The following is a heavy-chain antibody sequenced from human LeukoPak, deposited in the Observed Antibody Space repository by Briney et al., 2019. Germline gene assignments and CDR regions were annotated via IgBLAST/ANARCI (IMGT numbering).Heavy chain of an antibody. D-gene: IGHD3-3*01. J-gene: IGHJ3*02. V-gene: IGHV4-59*01. Sequence: SETLSLTCTVSGSSISSNYWSWIRQPPGKGLEWFGCIYLCVSTNYNPSLKSRVTLSVDTSKNQFALKLSSVTAADTAVYYCARSYDFWSGYDAFDIWGQGTMVTVSS. CDR3: ARSYDFWSGYDAFDI. CDR2: IYLCVST. CDR1: GSSISSNY.